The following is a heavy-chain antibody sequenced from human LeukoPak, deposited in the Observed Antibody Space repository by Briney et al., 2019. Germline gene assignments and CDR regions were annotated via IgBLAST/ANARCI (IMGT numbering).Heavy chain of an antibody. CDR2: ISWNSGSI. CDR1: GFTFEDYA. V-gene: IGHV3-9*01. Sequence: GGSLRLSCAASGFTFEDYAMHWVRQAPGKGLEWVSGISWNSGSIGYADSVKGRFTISRDNAKNSLYLQMNSLRAEDTALYYCAKDMGIAVAGPDYWGQGTLVAVSS. D-gene: IGHD6-19*01. CDR3: AKDMGIAVAGPDY. J-gene: IGHJ4*02.